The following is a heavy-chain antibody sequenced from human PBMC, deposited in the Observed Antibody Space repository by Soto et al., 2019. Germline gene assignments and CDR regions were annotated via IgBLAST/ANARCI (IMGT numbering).Heavy chain of an antibody. CDR3: ARGEDLYSVDY. V-gene: IGHV2-26*01. J-gene: IGHJ4*02. CDR1: GFSLTNSGMG. CDR2: IFSNDAK. D-gene: IGHD2-21*01. Sequence: QVTLKESGPVLVKPTETLTLTCTVSGFSLTNSGMGVSWIRQPPGKALEWLAHIFSNDAKFYTRSLMSRLTISRDTAKSQVVLTMTNMDPADTGTYYCARGEDLYSVDYWGQGSLVTVSS.